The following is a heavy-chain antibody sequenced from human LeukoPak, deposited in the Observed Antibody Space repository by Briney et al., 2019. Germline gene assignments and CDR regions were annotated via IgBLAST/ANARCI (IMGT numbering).Heavy chain of an antibody. CDR2: VTNSGTT. V-gene: IGHV4-59*11. CDR3: ARSVYDSSGYYYS. J-gene: IGHJ4*02. CDR1: GESISSHY. D-gene: IGHD3-22*01. Sequence: SETLSLTCNVSGESISSHYWSWTRQSPGKGLEWIGYVTNSGTTKFNPSLKSRVTISRDTSKNQISLRLSSVTAADTAVFFCARSVYDSSGYYYSWGQGTLVTVSS.